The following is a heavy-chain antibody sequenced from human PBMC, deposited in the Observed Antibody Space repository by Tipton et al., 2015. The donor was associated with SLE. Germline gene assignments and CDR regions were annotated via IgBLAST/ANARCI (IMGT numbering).Heavy chain of an antibody. CDR1: SGSISTGNYY. V-gene: IGHV4-39*02. D-gene: IGHD2-2*01. J-gene: IGHJ4*02. CDR3: ARGPLTYCTSASCLFAYYFDS. CDR2: VYYSGST. Sequence: TLSLTCTVSSGSISTGNYYWSWIRQHPGKGLEWIGTVYYSGSTYYNPSLKSRVTISVDTSKNHFSLKLSSVTAADTAVYYCARGPLTYCTSASCLFAYYFDSWDQGTLVTVSS.